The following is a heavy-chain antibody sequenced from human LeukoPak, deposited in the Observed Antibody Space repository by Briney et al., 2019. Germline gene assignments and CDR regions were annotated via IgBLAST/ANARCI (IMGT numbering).Heavy chain of an antibody. CDR1: GFTFSSYW. CDR3: ARGWGSDSSWYRYYYYYYYMDV. D-gene: IGHD6-13*01. J-gene: IGHJ6*03. V-gene: IGHV3-7*03. Sequence: GGSLRLSCAASGFTFSSYWMSWVRQAPGKGLEWVANIKQDGSEKYYVDSVKGRFTISRDNAKNSLYLQMNSLRAEDTAVYYCARGWGSDSSWYRYYYYYYYMDVWGKGTTVTISS. CDR2: IKQDGSEK.